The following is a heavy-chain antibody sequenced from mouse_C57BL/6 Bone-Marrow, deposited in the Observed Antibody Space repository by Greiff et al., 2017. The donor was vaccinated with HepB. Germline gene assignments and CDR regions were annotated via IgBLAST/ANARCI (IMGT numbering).Heavy chain of an antibody. V-gene: IGHV3-6*01. CDR3: ARGGYYFDY. Sequence: EVQLQESGPGLVKPSQSLSLTCSVTGYSITSGYYWNWIRQFPGNKLEWMGYISYDGSNNYNPSLKNRISITRDTSKNQFFLKLNSVTTEDTATYYCARGGYYFDYGGQGTTLTVSS. D-gene: IGHD1-1*02. CDR1: GYSITSGYY. CDR2: ISYDGSN. J-gene: IGHJ2*01.